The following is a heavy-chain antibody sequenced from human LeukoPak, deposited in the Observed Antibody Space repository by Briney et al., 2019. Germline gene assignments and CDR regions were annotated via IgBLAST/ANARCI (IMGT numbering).Heavy chain of an antibody. J-gene: IGHJ4*02. CDR2: ISGSGGST. D-gene: IGHD1-26*01. Sequence: LPGGSLRLSCAASGFTFSSYAMSWVRQAPGKGLKGVSAISGSGGSTYYADSVKGRFTISRDNSKNTLYLQMNSLRAEDTAVYYCAKGLSIVGATYDYWGQGTLVTVSS. CDR1: GFTFSSYA. CDR3: AKGLSIVGATYDY. V-gene: IGHV3-23*01.